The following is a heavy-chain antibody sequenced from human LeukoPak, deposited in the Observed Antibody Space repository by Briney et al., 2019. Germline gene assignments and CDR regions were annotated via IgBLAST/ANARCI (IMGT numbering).Heavy chain of an antibody. CDR2: ISYDGSNK. CDR3: AKGTVWFGELSLNDEYFQH. CDR1: GFTFSSYG. D-gene: IGHD3-10*01. J-gene: IGHJ1*01. Sequence: GGSLRLSCAASGFTFSSYGMHWVRQAPGKGLEWVAVISYDGSNKYYADSVKGRFTISRDNSKNTLYLQMNSLRAEDTAVYYCAKGTVWFGELSLNDEYFQHWGQGTLVTVSS. V-gene: IGHV3-30*18.